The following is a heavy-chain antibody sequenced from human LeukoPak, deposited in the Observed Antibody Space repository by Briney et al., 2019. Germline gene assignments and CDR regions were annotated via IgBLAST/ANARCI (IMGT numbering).Heavy chain of an antibody. CDR3: ATSGWYLLPGVY. Sequence: SETLSLTCTVSGGSISSYYWSWIRQPAGKGLEWIGRIYTSGTTHYNPSLKSRVTISVDTSKNQFSLKLSSVTAADTAVYYCATSGWYLLPGVYWGQGTLVTVSS. CDR2: IYTSGTT. V-gene: IGHV4-4*07. J-gene: IGHJ4*02. D-gene: IGHD6-19*01. CDR1: GGSISSYY.